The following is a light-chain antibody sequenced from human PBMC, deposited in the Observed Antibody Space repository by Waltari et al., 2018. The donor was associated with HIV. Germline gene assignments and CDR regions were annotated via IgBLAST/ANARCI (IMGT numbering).Light chain of an antibody. V-gene: IGLV2-11*01. Sequence: QSALTQPRSVSGSPGQSVTISCTGTSSDVGGYNYVSWYQQHPGKAPKLIIYDVSKRPSGVPDRFSGSKSGNTASLTISGLQAEDEADYYCCSHAGSYRGVFGGGTKLTVL. CDR3: CSHAGSYRGV. CDR1: SSDVGGYNY. J-gene: IGLJ2*01. CDR2: DVS.